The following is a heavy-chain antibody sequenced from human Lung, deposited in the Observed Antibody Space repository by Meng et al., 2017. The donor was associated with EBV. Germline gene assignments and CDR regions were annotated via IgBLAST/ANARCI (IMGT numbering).Heavy chain of an antibody. V-gene: IGHV1-69*06. CDR2: ITPIFGTT. J-gene: IGHJ5*02. D-gene: IGHD6-19*01. CDR3: ASLTEYSSGSTS. Sequence: QLQLVQSGAEVKKPGSSMKVSCKATGGTFSDYTISWVRQAPGQGLEWMAGITPIFGTTNYAQNFQDRVTISADTSTTTLSMELISLRSDDTAVYYCASLTEYSSGSTSWGQGTLGTVSS. CDR1: GGTFSDYT.